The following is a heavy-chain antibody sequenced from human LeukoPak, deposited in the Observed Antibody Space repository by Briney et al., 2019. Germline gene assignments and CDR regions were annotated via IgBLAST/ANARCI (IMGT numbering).Heavy chain of an antibody. CDR1: GFTFSSYS. CDR3: ARDRPDILTGYYTDAFDI. V-gene: IGHV3-21*01. D-gene: IGHD3-9*01. CDR2: ISSSSSYI. Sequence: GGSLRLSCAASGFTFSSYSMNWVRQAPGKGLEWVSSISSSSSYIYYADSVKGRFTISRDNAKNSLYLQMNSLRDEDTAVYYCARDRPDILTGYYTDAFDIWGQGTMVTVSS. J-gene: IGHJ3*02.